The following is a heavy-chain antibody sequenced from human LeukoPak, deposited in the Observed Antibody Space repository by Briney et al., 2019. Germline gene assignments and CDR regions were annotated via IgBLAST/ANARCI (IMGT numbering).Heavy chain of an antibody. V-gene: IGHV4-30-4*01. D-gene: IGHD1-1*01. CDR1: GGSISSGDYY. CDR2: IYYSGST. CDR3: ARALTYKRQGGYFQH. J-gene: IGHJ1*01. Sequence: SETLSLTCTVSGGSISSGDYYWSWIRQPPGKGLEWIGYIYYSGSTYYNPSLKSRVTISVDTSKNQFSLKLSSVTAADTAVYYCARALTYKRQGGYFQHWGQGTLVTVSS.